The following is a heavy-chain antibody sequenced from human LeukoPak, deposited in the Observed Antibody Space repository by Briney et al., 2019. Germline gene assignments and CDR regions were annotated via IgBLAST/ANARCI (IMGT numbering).Heavy chain of an antibody. CDR2: ISYDGRNK. J-gene: IGHJ4*02. CDR3: ARAFYFVVPFDY. Sequence: GGSLRLSCAASGFTFSDYYMSWIRQAPGKGLEWVAAISYDGRNKDYADSVKGRFSISRDNSKNTLYLQMNSLRAEDTAVYYCARAFYFVVPFDYWGQGTLVTVSS. D-gene: IGHD3-10*01. V-gene: IGHV3-30*03. CDR1: GFTFSDYY.